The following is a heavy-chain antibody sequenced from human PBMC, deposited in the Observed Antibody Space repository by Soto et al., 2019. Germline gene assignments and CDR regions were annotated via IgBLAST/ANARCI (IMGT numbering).Heavy chain of an antibody. CDR1: GGTFSSYA. V-gene: IGHV1-69*11. CDR2: IIPSLGTA. J-gene: IGHJ6*02. D-gene: IGHD2-2*01. Sequence: QVQLVQSGAEVKKPGPSVKVSCKASGGTFSSYAISWVRQAPGQGLEWMGGIIPSLGTANYAQKFQGRVTITADESTSTGYMELSSPRSECTAVYYCARHIPAADYYKGMGVWGQGTTVTVPS. CDR3: ARHIPAADYYKGMGV.